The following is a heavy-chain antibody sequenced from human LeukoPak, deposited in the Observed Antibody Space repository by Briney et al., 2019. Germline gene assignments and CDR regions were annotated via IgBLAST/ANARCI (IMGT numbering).Heavy chain of an antibody. CDR3: AKSTVVTPVYFDY. V-gene: IGHV3-23*01. J-gene: IGHJ4*02. Sequence: GGSLRLSCTASGFTFSTYAMTWVRQAPGKGLEWVSVISHGGDSAWYADSVKGRFTISRDNSKNTLYLQMNSLRAEDTAVYYCAKSTVVTPVYFDYWGQGTLVTVSS. D-gene: IGHD4-23*01. CDR2: ISHGGDSA. CDR1: GFTFSTYA.